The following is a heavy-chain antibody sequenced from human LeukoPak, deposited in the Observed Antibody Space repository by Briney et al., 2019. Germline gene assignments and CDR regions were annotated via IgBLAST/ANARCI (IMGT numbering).Heavy chain of an antibody. CDR3: ARGRFGELSA. D-gene: IGHD3-10*01. J-gene: IGHJ5*02. Sequence: SSETLSLTCTVSGGSISSSSYYWGWIRQPPGKGLEWIGSIYYSGSTYYNPSLKSRVTISVDTSKNQFSLKLSSVTAADTAVYYCARGRFGELSAWGQGTLVTVSS. V-gene: IGHV4-39*07. CDR2: IYYSGST. CDR1: GGSISSSSYY.